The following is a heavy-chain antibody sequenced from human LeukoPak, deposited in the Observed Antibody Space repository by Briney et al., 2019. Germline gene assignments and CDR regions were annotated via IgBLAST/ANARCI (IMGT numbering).Heavy chain of an antibody. Sequence: PGGSLRLSCAASGFIFTDYWMHWVRQGPGKELVWVARISGDGRGTTYVDSVKGRFTISRDNSKNTLYLQMNSLKTEDTAVYYCARVAAPRSNDYWGQGTLVTVSS. V-gene: IGHV3-74*01. J-gene: IGHJ4*02. CDR3: ARVAAPRSNDY. CDR2: ISGDGRGT. CDR1: GFIFTDYW. D-gene: IGHD6-13*01.